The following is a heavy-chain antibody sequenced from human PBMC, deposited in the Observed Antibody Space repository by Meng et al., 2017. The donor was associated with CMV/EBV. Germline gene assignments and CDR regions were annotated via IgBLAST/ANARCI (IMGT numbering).Heavy chain of an antibody. D-gene: IGHD3-22*01. CDR2: INHSGST. J-gene: IGHJ4*02. CDR1: GGSFSGYY. CDR3: ARVWDSGWDY. V-gene: IGHV4-34*01. Sequence: VQLTQGGAGLLKPSETLSLTCAVYGGSFSGYYWSWIRQPPGKGLEWIGEINHSGSTNYNPSLKSRVTISVDTSKNQFSLKLSSVTAADTAVYYCARVWDSGWDYWGQGTLVTVSS.